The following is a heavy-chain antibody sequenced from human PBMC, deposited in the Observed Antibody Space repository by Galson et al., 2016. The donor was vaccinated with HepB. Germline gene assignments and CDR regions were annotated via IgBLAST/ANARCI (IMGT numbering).Heavy chain of an antibody. Sequence: SLRFSCAASGFTFSTYSMNWVRLAPGKGLEWVSSTDSTSRYIYYADSVRGRFTISRDNAQKSLYLQMNSLRAEDTALYYCARAEDCFGDCPQKYYLDYWGRGTLVTVSS. V-gene: IGHV3-21*01. CDR3: ARAEDCFGDCPQKYYLDY. CDR2: TDSTSRYI. D-gene: IGHD2-21*02. J-gene: IGHJ4*02. CDR1: GFTFSTYS.